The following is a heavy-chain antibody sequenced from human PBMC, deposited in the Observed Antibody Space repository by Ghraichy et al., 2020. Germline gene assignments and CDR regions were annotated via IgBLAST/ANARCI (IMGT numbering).Heavy chain of an antibody. V-gene: IGHV4-34*01. D-gene: IGHD3-22*01. CDR3: ARLPDSSGYYYVYDY. CDR1: GGSFSGYY. CDR2: INHSGST. J-gene: IGHJ4*02. Sequence: SETLSLTCAVYGGSFSGYYWSWIRQPPGKGLEWIGEINHSGSTNYNPSLKSRVTISVDTSKNQFSLKLSSVTAADTAVYYCARLPDSSGYYYVYDYWGQGTLVTVSS.